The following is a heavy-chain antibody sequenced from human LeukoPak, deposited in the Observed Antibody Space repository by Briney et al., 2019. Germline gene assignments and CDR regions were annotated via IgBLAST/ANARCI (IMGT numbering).Heavy chain of an antibody. D-gene: IGHD3-22*01. V-gene: IGHV3-7*01. CDR2: IKQDGSEK. CDR3: AREGGGITMIVQTRGDVFDI. Sequence: GGSLRLSCAASGFTFSSYWMSWVRQAPGKGLEWVANIKQDGSEKYYVDSVKGRFTISRDNAKNSLYLQMNSLRAEDTAVYYCAREGGGITMIVQTRGDVFDIGGKGKRATVS. J-gene: IGHJ3*02. CDR1: GFTFSSYW.